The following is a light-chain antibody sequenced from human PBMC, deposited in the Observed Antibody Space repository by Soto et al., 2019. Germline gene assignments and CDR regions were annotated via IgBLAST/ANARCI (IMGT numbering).Light chain of an antibody. Sequence: DIQMTQSPSSLSASVGDRVTITCRASQSISTNLNWYQQKAGKAPKLLIYAASSLQGGVPSRFSGSGSGTDFTLTISSLQPEDFATYYCQQSYSTPSITFGQGTRLEIK. J-gene: IGKJ5*01. CDR3: QQSYSTPSIT. CDR2: AAS. V-gene: IGKV1-39*01. CDR1: QSISTN.